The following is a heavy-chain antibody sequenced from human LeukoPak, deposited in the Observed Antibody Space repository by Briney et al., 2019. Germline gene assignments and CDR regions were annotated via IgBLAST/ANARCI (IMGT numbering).Heavy chain of an antibody. CDR2: IGGSGGTT. V-gene: IGHV3-23*01. CDR3: AKAPVVVVAARASYFDY. CDR1: GFAFSNYA. D-gene: IGHD2-15*01. J-gene: IGHJ4*02. Sequence: GGSLRLSCAASGFAFSNYAISWVRQAPGKGLEWVSAIGGSGGTTNYADSVKGRFTISRDNSKNTLSLQMNSLRAEDTAIYYRAKAPVVVVAARASYFDYWGRGTLVTVSS.